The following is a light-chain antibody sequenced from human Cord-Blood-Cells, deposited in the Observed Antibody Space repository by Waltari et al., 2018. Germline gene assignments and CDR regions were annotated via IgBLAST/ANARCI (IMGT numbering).Light chain of an antibody. CDR2: AAS. J-gene: IGKJ1*01. V-gene: IGKV1-8*01. CDR3: QQYYSDPGT. CDR1: QGISSY. Sequence: AIRMTQPPSSFSASPGDSVTITCRASQGISSYLAWYQQKPGKAPKLLIYAASTLQSGVPSRFSGSGSGTDFTLTISCLQSEDFATYYCQQYYSDPGTFGQGTKVEIK.